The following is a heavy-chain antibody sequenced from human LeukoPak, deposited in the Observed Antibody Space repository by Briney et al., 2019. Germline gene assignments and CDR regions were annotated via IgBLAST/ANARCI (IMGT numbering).Heavy chain of an antibody. CDR1: GFSLSTSGMR. Sequence: SGPTLVNPNQTLTLTCTFSGFSLSTSGMRVRWIRQPPGKALEWLARIDWDDDKFYSTSLKTRLTISKDTSKNQVVLTMTNMDPVDTATYYCARSPTKYCSSGSRYGAFDYWGQGTLVTVSS. J-gene: IGHJ4*02. D-gene: IGHD2-15*01. CDR3: ARSPTKYCSSGSRYGAFDY. V-gene: IGHV2-70*04. CDR2: IDWDDDK.